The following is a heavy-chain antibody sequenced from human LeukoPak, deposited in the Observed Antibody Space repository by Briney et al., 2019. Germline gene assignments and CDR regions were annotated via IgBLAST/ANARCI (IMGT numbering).Heavy chain of an antibody. CDR3: ARDLQRENWFDP. Sequence: ASVKVSCKASGGTFSSYAISWVRQAPGQGLEWMGGIIPIFGTANYAQKFQGRVTITADESTSTAYMELSSLRSEDTAVYYCARDLQRENWFDPWGQGTLVTVSS. CDR2: IIPIFGTA. J-gene: IGHJ5*02. V-gene: IGHV1-69*01. CDR1: GGTFSSYA. D-gene: IGHD1-26*01.